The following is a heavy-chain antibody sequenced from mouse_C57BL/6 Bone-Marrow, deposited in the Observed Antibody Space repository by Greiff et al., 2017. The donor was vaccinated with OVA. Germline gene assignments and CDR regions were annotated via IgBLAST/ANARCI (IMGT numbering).Heavy chain of an antibody. D-gene: IGHD6-1*01. V-gene: IGHV1-64*01. J-gene: IGHJ2*01. CDR1: GYTFTRYW. CDR2: INPNSGST. Sequence: VQLQQPGAELVKPGASVKLSCKASGYTFTRYWMHWVQQRPGQGLEWIGLINPNSGSTNYNEKFKSKATLTVDKSSSTAYMQLSSLTSEDSAVYYCARSATESSFDYWGHGTTLTVSS. CDR3: ARSATESSFDY.